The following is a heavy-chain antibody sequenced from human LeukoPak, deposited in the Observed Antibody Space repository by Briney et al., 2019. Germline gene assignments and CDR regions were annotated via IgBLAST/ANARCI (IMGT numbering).Heavy chain of an antibody. V-gene: IGHV4-34*01. J-gene: IGHJ4*02. Sequence: PSETLSLTCAVYGGSFSGYYWSWIRQPPGKGLEWIGEINHSGSTNYNPSLKSRVTISVNTSKNQFSLKLSSVTAADTAVYYCARTGGYDSDYWGQGTLVTVSS. CDR3: ARTGGYDSDY. CDR2: INHSGST. CDR1: GGSFSGYY. D-gene: IGHD5-12*01.